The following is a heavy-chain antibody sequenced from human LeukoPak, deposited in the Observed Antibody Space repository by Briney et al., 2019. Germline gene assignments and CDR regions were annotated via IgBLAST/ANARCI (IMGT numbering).Heavy chain of an antibody. J-gene: IGHJ3*01. D-gene: IGHD1/OR15-1a*01. CDR3: ARNKPLDPFAF. CDR2: SYYSWTT. Sequence: SETLSLTCTVSGGSLSSYYWSWIRQPPGKGLEGVGYSYYSWTTYYNPSLKSRVTISVDTSENQFSLKLNSVTAADTAVYYCARNKPLDPFAFWGQGTMVTDSS. V-gene: IGHV4-59*01. CDR1: GGSLSSYY.